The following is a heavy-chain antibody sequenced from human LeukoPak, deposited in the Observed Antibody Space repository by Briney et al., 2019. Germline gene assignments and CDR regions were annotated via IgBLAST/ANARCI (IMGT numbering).Heavy chain of an antibody. CDR2: IYPGDSDT. V-gene: IGHV5-51*01. Sequence: GESLKISCKGSRYSFTSYWIGWVRQMPGKGLEWMGIIYPGDSDTRYSPSFQGQVTISADKSISTAYLQWSSLKASDTAMYYCARQYCSSTSCYLGPDYWGQGTLVTVSS. CDR1: RYSFTSYW. D-gene: IGHD2-2*01. CDR3: ARQYCSSTSCYLGPDY. J-gene: IGHJ4*02.